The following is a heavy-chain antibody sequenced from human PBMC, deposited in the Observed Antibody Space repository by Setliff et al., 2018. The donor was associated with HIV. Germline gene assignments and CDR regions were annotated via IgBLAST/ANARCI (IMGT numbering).Heavy chain of an antibody. CDR3: VRDARGWLKHLD. CDR2: INTNSGGT. Sequence: ASVKVSCKASTYTFTTFYINWVRQATGQGLEWIGIINTNSGGTSYAQKFQGRVTMTTDTSTGTFYMELNSLRSEDTAVYYCVRDARGWLKHLDWGQGTLVTVSS. CDR1: TYTFTTFY. J-gene: IGHJ4*02. V-gene: IGHV1-46*03. D-gene: IGHD5-12*01.